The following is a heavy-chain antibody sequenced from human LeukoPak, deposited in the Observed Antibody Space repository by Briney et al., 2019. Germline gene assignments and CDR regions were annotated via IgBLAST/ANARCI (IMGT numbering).Heavy chain of an antibody. CDR1: GGSISSYY. Sequence: SETLSLTCTVSGGSISSYYWSWIRQPPGKGLEWIGYIYYSGSTNYNPSLKSRVTISVHTSKNQFSLKLRSVPAADTAVYYCARDAYSSGFFFDYWGQATLVTDSS. CDR3: ARDAYSSGFFFDY. J-gene: IGHJ4*02. CDR2: IYYSGST. D-gene: IGHD6-19*01. V-gene: IGHV4-59*01.